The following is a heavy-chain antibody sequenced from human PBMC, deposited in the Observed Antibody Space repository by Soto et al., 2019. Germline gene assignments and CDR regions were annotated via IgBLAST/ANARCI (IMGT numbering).Heavy chain of an antibody. CDR1: GGSISRGGYY. J-gene: IGHJ5*02. CDR3: ARASPLIVVVPAARGGNWFDP. V-gene: IGHV4-31*03. CDR2: IYYSGST. Sequence: SETLSLTCTVSGGSISRGGYYWSWIRQHPGKGLAWIGCIYYSGSTYYNPSLKSRVTMSVDTSKNQFSLKLSSVTAADTAVYYCARASPLIVVVPAARGGNWFDPWGRGTLVTVSS. D-gene: IGHD2-2*01.